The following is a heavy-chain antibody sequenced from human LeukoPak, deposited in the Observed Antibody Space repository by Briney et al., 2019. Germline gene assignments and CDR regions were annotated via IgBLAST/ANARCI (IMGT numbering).Heavy chain of an antibody. J-gene: IGHJ4*02. CDR1: GFTFSGYW. CDR3: VRLRYFDSSHYFDY. CDR2: IKQDGSDK. Sequence: GRSLRLSCAASGFTFSGYWMNWVRQAPGKGLEWMANIKQDGSDKYYVDSVKGRFTISRDNAKNSLYLQMNSLRSEDTAVYHCVRLRYFDSSHYFDYWGQGTLVTVSS. V-gene: IGHV3-7*01. D-gene: IGHD3-9*01.